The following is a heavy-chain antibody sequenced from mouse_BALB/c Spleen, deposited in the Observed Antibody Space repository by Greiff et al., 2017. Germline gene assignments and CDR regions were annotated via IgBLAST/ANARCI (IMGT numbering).Heavy chain of an antibody. J-gene: IGHJ3*01. CDR1: GFTIKDTY. Sequence: VQLQQSGAELVKPGASVKLSCTASGFTIKDTYMHWVKQRPEQGLEWIGRIDPANGNTKYDPKFQGKATITADTSSNTAYLQLSSLTSEDTAVYYCARGVYYGYDQFAYWGQGTLVTVSA. V-gene: IGHV14-3*02. CDR3: ARGVYYGYDQFAY. D-gene: IGHD2-2*01. CDR2: IDPANGNT.